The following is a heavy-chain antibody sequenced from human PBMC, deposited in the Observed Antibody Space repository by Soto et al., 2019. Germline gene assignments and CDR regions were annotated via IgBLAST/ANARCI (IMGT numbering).Heavy chain of an antibody. J-gene: IGHJ4*02. D-gene: IGHD6-19*01. Sequence: GGSLRLSCLASGFTFSSYTMHWVRQAPGKGLEYVSAISNNGGSTYYADSVKGRFTISRDNSKNTLYFQMSSLRAEDTAVYYCVKANKAGGSGWYSFDYWGQGTLVTVSS. CDR2: ISNNGGST. CDR3: VKANKAGGSGWYSFDY. V-gene: IGHV3-64D*06. CDR1: GFTFSSYT.